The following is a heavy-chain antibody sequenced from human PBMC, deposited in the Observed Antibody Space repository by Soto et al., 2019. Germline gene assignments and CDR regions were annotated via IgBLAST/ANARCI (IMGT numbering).Heavy chain of an antibody. CDR1: GFVFKDSS. D-gene: IGHD3-10*01. V-gene: IGHV3-73*01. CDR2: IRDRAYNYAT. J-gene: IGHJ4*02. Sequence: EVLLVESGGGLVQPGGSLKLCCAASGFVFKDSSIHWVRQASGKGLEWVGRIRDRAYNYATAYAASVEGRFTISRDDSDNTAYLHMSSLKTEDTAIYYCTRLISAAQDYWGQGTLVTVSS. CDR3: TRLISAAQDY.